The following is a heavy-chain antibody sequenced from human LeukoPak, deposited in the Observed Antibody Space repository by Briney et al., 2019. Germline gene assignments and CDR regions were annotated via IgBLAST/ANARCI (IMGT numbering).Heavy chain of an antibody. D-gene: IGHD5-12*01. CDR1: GFTFSSYG. V-gene: IGHV3-23*01. CDR2: ISGSGGST. J-gene: IGHJ4*02. Sequence: GGTLRLSCAASGFTFSSYGMSWVRQAPGKGLEWVSAISGSGGSTYYADSVKGRFTISRDNSKNTLYLQMKNLRAEDTAVYYCAKDGAWLRFDDWGQGILVSVSS. CDR3: AKDGAWLRFDD.